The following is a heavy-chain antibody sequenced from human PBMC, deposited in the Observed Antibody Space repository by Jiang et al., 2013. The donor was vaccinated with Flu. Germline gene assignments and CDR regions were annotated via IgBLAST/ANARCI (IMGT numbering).Heavy chain of an antibody. CDR3: ARGGYYYDSSGGPYY. V-gene: IGHV4-34*01. CDR1: GGSFSGYY. CDR2: INHSGST. J-gene: IGHJ4*02. Sequence: LLKPSETLSLTCAVYGGSFSGYYWSWIRQPPGKGLEWIGEINHSGSTNYNPSLKSRVTISVDTSKNQFSLKLSSVTAADTAVYYCARGGYYYDSSGGPYYWGQGTLVTVSS. D-gene: IGHD3-22*01.